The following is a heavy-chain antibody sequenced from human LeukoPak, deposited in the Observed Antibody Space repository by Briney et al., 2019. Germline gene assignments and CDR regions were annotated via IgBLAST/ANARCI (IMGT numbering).Heavy chain of an antibody. CDR3: VRKNRDFNAAFDI. Sequence: GGSLRLSCAASGFTVSNNYMSWVRQAPGKGLEWVSITYSDSSTNYADSVKGRFTISRDTSQNTMSLQMNSLRAEDTAVYYCVRKNRDFNAAFDIWGQGTVVTVSS. D-gene: IGHD2-21*02. J-gene: IGHJ3*02. V-gene: IGHV3-53*01. CDR1: GFTVSNNY. CDR2: TYSDSST.